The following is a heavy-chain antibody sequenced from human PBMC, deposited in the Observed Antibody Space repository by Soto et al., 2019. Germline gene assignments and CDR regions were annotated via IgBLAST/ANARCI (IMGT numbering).Heavy chain of an antibody. V-gene: IGHV3-11*01. CDR3: ARYMLRYYGRIDY. J-gene: IGHJ4*02. CDR2: ISSGGGDSE. CDR1: GFRFSDYA. D-gene: IGHD3-16*01. Sequence: QVQLVESGGGLVQPGGSLRLSCAASGFRFSDYAMGWIRQAPGKGLEWVSCISSGGGDSEHYADSVKGRFTISRYNAQNSMYLHMNSLRAEDPAVYYCARYMLRYYGRIDYWGQGTLVTVSS.